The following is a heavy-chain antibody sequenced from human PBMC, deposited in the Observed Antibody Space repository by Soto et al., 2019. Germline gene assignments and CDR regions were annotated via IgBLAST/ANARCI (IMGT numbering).Heavy chain of an antibody. CDR3: ARVGFISSSWSDWVDY. J-gene: IGHJ4*02. CDR1: GGSISSSNW. CDR2: IYHSGST. V-gene: IGHV4-4*02. Sequence: SETLSLTCAVSGGSISSSNWWSWVRQPPGKGLEWIGEIYHSGSTNYNPSLKSRVTISVGKSKNQFSLKLSSVTAADTAAYYCARVGFISSSWSDWVDYWGQGTLVTVSS. D-gene: IGHD6-13*01.